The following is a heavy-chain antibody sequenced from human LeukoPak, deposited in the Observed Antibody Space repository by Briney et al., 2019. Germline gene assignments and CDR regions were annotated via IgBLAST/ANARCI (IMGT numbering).Heavy chain of an antibody. CDR1: GFTFSSYG. CDR2: ISYDGSNK. V-gene: IGHV3-30*18. CDR3: AKDSWGYGDY. D-gene: IGHD3-16*01. Sequence: GGSLRLSCAASGFTFSSYGMHWVRQAPGKGLEWVAVISYDGSNKYYADSVKGRFTISRDNSKNTLYLQMNSLRAEDTAVYYCAKDSWGYGDYWGRGTLVTVSS. J-gene: IGHJ4*02.